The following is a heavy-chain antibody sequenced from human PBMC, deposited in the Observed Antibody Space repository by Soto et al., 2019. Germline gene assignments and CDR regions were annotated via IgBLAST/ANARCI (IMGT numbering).Heavy chain of an antibody. V-gene: IGHV1-69*02. CDR1: GGTFSSYT. CDR2: IIPILGIA. D-gene: IGHD3-10*01. CDR3: ASFYYGSGSFREAFDI. Sequence: SVKVSCKASGGTFSSYTISWVRQAPGQGLEWMGRIIPILGIANYAQKFQGRVTITADKSTSTAYMELSSLRSEDTAVYYCASFYYGSGSFREAFDIWGQGTMVTVSS. J-gene: IGHJ3*02.